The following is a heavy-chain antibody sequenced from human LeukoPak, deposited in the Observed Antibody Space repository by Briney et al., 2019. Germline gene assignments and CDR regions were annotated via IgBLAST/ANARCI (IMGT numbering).Heavy chain of an antibody. Sequence: SETLSLTCAVYGGSFSGYYWSWLRQPPGKGLEWIGEINHSGSTNYNPSLTSRVTISVDTSKNQFSLKLSSVTAADTAVYYCARDITIFGVVQSPRGNMDVWGKGTTVTVSS. D-gene: IGHD3-3*01. J-gene: IGHJ6*03. CDR1: GGSFSGYY. CDR2: INHSGST. V-gene: IGHV4-34*01. CDR3: ARDITIFGVVQSPRGNMDV.